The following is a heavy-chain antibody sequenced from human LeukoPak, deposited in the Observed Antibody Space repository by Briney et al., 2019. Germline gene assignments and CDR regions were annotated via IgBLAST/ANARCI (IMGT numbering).Heavy chain of an antibody. J-gene: IGHJ5*02. D-gene: IGHD3-10*01. CDR2: IYYGGST. Sequence: PSETLSLTCTVSGGSISSGGYYWSWIRQHPGKGLEWIGYIYYGGSTYFNPSLKSRVIISVDTSKNQFSLKLSSVTAADTAVYYCARAYYYGSGSYNWKRVPNWFDPWGQGTLVTVSS. CDR3: ARAYYYGSGSYNWKRVPNWFDP. CDR1: GGSISSGGYY. V-gene: IGHV4-31*03.